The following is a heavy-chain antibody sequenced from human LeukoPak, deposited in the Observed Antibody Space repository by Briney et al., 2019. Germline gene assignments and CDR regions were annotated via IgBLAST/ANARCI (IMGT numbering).Heavy chain of an antibody. CDR3: ARAPIAVAGAGHEYFDY. CDR2: IFYSGIL. V-gene: IGHV4-39*01. Sequence: PSETLSLTFTVSGGSISSSIYYWGWVRHPPGSGLEWIGSIFYSGILYYSPSLKSRVTISVDTSKNQFSLQLTSVTAADTAVYYCARAPIAVAGAGHEYFDYWGQGTLVTVSS. CDR1: GGSISSSIYY. J-gene: IGHJ4*02. D-gene: IGHD6-19*01.